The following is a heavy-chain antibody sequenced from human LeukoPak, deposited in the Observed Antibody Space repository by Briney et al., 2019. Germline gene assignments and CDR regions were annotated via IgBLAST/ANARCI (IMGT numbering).Heavy chain of an antibody. CDR1: GFTFNDYY. D-gene: IGHD6-13*01. V-gene: IGHV3-11*06. J-gene: IGHJ4*02. CDR3: ARSWYGSSWYYFDY. CDR2: ISSSSSYT. Sequence: GGPLRLSCAASGFTFNDYYMSWIRQAPGKGLEWVSYISSSSSYTIYADSVKGRFTISRDNAKNSLYLQMNSLRAEDTAVYYCARSWYGSSWYYFDYWGQGTLVTVSS.